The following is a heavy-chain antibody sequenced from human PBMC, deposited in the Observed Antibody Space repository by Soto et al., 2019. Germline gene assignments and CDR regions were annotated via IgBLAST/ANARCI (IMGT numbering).Heavy chain of an antibody. D-gene: IGHD2-2*01. CDR1: GGSIISNSYH. J-gene: IGHJ4*02. V-gene: IGHV4-39*02. Sequence: SETLSLTCAVSGGSIISNSYHWGWIRQPPGKGLEWIGSIYYSGSTYYNPSLRSRVTISVDTSKYHFSLQLTSLTAADTAVYYCARRQITSDWYLPFDSWGQGTLVTV. CDR3: ARRQITSDWYLPFDS. CDR2: IYYSGST.